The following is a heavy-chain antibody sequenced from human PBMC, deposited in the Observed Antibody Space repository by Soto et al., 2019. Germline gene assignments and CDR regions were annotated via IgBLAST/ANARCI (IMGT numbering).Heavy chain of an antibody. CDR2: YDPEDGKA. CDR3: ARQQTLSGFMRNNYFDP. CDR1: GYGLTELP. Sequence: ASVKVSCKVSGYGLTELPIHWVRQAPGKGLEWMGGYDPEDGKATYAQKFQGRVTMTEDISTDTAYMELSSLTSEDTAVYYCARQQTLSGFMRNNYFDPWGQGTLVTVSS. V-gene: IGHV1-24*01. D-gene: IGHD3-9*01. J-gene: IGHJ5*02.